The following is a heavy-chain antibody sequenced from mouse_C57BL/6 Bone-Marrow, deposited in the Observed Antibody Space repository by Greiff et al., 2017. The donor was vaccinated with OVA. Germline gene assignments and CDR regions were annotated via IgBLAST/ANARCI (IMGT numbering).Heavy chain of an antibody. CDR2: FDPGGGSI. J-gene: IGHJ4*01. V-gene: IGHV1-62-2*01. D-gene: IGHD1-1*01. CDR3: ARHEEARDYVGAMDY. Sequence: QVQLQQPGAELVKPGASVKLSCKASGYTFTEYTIHWVKQRPGQGLEWIGWFDPGGGSIKYNEKFKDKATLTADKSSSTVYMKLSRLTSEDSAVYYCARHEEARDYVGAMDYWGQGTSVTVSS. CDR1: GYTFTEYT.